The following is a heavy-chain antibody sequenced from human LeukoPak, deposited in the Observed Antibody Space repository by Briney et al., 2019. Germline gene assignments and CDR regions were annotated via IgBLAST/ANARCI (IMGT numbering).Heavy chain of an antibody. Sequence: GGSLRLSCAASGFGFEDYVMHWVRQVPGKGLEWVALIGGDSASTYYADSLKGRFTISRDNSYNSLYLQMDRLRIEDTALYYCVKDLFVGDYYSSDNYYLPDAFDIWGQGTMVTVSS. V-gene: IGHV3-43*02. J-gene: IGHJ3*02. CDR2: IGGDSAST. CDR3: VKDLFVGDYYSSDNYYLPDAFDI. D-gene: IGHD3-10*01. CDR1: GFGFEDYV.